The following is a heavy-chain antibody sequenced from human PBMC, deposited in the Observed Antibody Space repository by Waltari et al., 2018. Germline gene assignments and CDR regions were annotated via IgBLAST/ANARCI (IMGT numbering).Heavy chain of an antibody. Sequence: QVQLVQSGAEVKKPGASVKVSCKASGYSFTDYYLYWVRQAPGQGLECMGWVNTKSGGIYYARQFQGRVTMTRDTSITTAYMELSRLTSDDTAVYYCARAPADYWGQGTLVTVSS. CDR1: GYSFTDYY. J-gene: IGHJ4*02. CDR2: VNTKSGGI. CDR3: ARAPADY. V-gene: IGHV1-2*02.